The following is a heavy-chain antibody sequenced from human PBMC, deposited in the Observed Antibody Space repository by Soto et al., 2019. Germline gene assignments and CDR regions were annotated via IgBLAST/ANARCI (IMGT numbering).Heavy chain of an antibody. J-gene: IGHJ5*02. CDR1: GGSFSSSTYY. CDR2: MYSGGNT. CDR3: ARQLYDSTGYYYGA. Sequence: QLQLQESGPGLVKPSETLSLTCTVSGGSFSSSTYYWVWIRQPPGKGLEWIGSMYSGGNTYYNPSLNSRVTVSVDTSKNRLSLKLTAVTAADTAMYYCARQLYDSTGYYYGAWGQGTLVTVSS. V-gene: IGHV4-39*01. D-gene: IGHD3-22*01.